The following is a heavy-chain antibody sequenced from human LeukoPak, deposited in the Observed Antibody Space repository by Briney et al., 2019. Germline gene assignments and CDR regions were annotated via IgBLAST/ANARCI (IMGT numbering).Heavy chain of an antibody. CDR1: GFTFSSYG. J-gene: IGHJ4*02. D-gene: IGHD6-13*01. CDR3: ARLRYSSSWSTFDY. CDR2: ISSSSSYI. Sequence: GGSLRLSCAASGFTFSSYGMHWVRQAPGKGLEWVSSISSSSSYIYYADSVKGRFTISRDNAKNSLYLQMNSLRAEDTAVYYCARLRYSSSWSTFDYWGQGTLVTVSS. V-gene: IGHV3-21*01.